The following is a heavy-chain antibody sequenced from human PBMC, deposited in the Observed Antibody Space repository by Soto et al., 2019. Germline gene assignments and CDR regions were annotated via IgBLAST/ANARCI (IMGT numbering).Heavy chain of an antibody. Sequence: EVQLVETEGGLIQPGGSLRLSCAASGFTFSSNYMSWVRQAPGKGLAWVSVIYSGGSTYYADSVKGRCTISRDNSKNTLYLPMNSLRDEDTAVYYCARESAGYGGGDYYYYGMDVWGQGTTLTVSS. V-gene: IGHV3-53*02. CDR2: IYSGGST. J-gene: IGHJ6*02. D-gene: IGHD5-12*01. CDR1: GFTFSSNY. CDR3: ARESAGYGGGDYYYYGMDV.